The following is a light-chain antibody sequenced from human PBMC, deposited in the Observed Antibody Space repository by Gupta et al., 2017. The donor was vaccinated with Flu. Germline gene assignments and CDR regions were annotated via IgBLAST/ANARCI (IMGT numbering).Light chain of an antibody. J-gene: IGKJ4*01. Sequence: DIQLTQSPSFLSASVGERVTITCRASQGISSYLAWYQQKPGKAPKLLIHAASTLQNEVPSRFSGSGSGTEFTLTISSLQPEDFATYYCQQFNSYPLTFGGGTKVEIK. V-gene: IGKV1-9*01. CDR3: QQFNSYPLT. CDR2: AAS. CDR1: QGISSY.